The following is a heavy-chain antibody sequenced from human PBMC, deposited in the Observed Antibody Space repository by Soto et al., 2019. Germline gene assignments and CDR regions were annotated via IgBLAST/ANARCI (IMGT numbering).Heavy chain of an antibody. D-gene: IGHD2-15*01. CDR1: GGSISSSNYY. CDR2: IYYSGST. CDR3: ARGGYCSGASCAYMGHYYYYGMDV. J-gene: IGHJ6*02. V-gene: IGHV4-39*01. Sequence: QLQLQESGPGLVKPSETLSLTCTVSGGSISSSNYYWGWIRQPPGKGLEWIGSIYYSGSTYYNPSLTSRVTISVDTSKNQFSLKLSSVTAADTAMYYCARGGYCSGASCAYMGHYYYYGMDVWGQGTTVTVSS.